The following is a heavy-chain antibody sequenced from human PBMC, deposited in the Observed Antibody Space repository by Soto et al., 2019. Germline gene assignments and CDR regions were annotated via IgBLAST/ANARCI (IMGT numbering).Heavy chain of an antibody. D-gene: IGHD4-17*01. CDR1: GYTFSAYY. J-gene: IGHJ4*01. V-gene: IGHV1-2*02. CDR2: INPNSGDT. CDR3: ARDGQYGDYGHYFDY. Sequence: ASVKVSCKASGYTFSAYYMHWVRQAPGQGLEWMGWINPNSGDTNYAQKFQGRVTMTRDTSISTVHMELNSLTSDDTAVYYCARDGQYGDYGHYFDYWGQGSLVTVSS.